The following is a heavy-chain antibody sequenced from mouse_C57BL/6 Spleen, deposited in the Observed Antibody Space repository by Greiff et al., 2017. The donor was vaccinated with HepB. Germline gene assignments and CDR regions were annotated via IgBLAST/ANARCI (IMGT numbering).Heavy chain of an antibody. Sequence: QVQLKQPGTELVKPGASVKLSCKASGYTFTSYWMLWVKQRPGQGLEWIGNINPSNGGTNYNEKFKSKATLTVDKSSSTAYMQLSSLTSEDSAVYYCAKSNYVPYYAMDYWGQGTSVTVSS. D-gene: IGHD2-5*01. V-gene: IGHV1-53*01. CDR2: INPSNGGT. CDR3: AKSNYVPYYAMDY. CDR1: GYTFTSYW. J-gene: IGHJ4*01.